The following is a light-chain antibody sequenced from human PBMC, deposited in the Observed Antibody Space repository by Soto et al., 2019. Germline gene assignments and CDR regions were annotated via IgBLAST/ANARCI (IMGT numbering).Light chain of an antibody. Sequence: EIVLTQSPGTLSLSPGERATLSCRARQSLSTYLAWYQQQPGQAPRLLLYGASTRATGIPDTFSGSGSGTDCTLASSRLEPEDFAVYDCEQYGSSPYTFGQGTKVEIK. V-gene: IGKV3-20*01. J-gene: IGKJ2*01. CDR2: GAS. CDR3: EQYGSSPYT. CDR1: QSLSTY.